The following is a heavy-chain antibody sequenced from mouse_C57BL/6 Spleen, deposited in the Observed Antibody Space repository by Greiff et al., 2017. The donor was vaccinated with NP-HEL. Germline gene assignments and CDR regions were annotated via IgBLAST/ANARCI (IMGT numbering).Heavy chain of an antibody. J-gene: IGHJ4*01. V-gene: IGHV1-81*01. Sequence: VQLVESGAELARPGASVKLSCKASGYTFTSYGISWVKQRTGQGLEWIGEIYPRSGNTYYNEKFKGKATLTADKSSSTAYMELRSLTSEDSAVYFCARNRFITTGGYAMDYWGQGTSVTVSS. D-gene: IGHD1-1*01. CDR2: IYPRSGNT. CDR1: GYTFTSYG. CDR3: ARNRFITTGGYAMDY.